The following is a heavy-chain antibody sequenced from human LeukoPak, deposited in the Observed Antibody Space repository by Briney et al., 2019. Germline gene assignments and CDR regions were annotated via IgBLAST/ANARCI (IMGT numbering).Heavy chain of an antibody. CDR1: GFTFSSYS. J-gene: IGHJ3*02. CDR2: IGSSSSYI. D-gene: IGHD6-13*01. CDR3: ARGTAAGANDAFDI. V-gene: IGHV3-21*01. Sequence: GGSLRLSCAASGFTFSSYSMNWVRQAPGKGLEWVSSIGSSSSYIYYADSVKGRFTISRDNAKNSLYLQMNSLRAEDTAVYYCARGTAAGANDAFDIWGQGTMVTVSS.